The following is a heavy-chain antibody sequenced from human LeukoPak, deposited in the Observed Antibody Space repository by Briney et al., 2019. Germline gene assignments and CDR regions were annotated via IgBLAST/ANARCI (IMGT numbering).Heavy chain of an antibody. V-gene: IGHV4-61*02. D-gene: IGHD1-26*01. J-gene: IGHJ2*01. CDR1: GGSPSSSSYY. CDR2: TYFSGSA. CDR3: ARDVRRTLRDEGGAAGYWYFDL. Sequence: SETLALTCTVSGGSPSSSSYYWGWIRQPAGKGLEWIGRTYFSGSANYNPSLKSRATIPVDTSKNQLSLKVSSLTAADTAVYYCARDVRRTLRDEGGAAGYWYFDLWGRGTLVTVSS.